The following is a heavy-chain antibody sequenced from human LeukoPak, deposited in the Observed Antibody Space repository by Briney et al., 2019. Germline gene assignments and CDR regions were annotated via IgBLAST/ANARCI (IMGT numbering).Heavy chain of an antibody. V-gene: IGHV4-4*07. Sequence: SETLSLTCTVSGGSISSYYWSWIRQPAGKGLEWIGRIHTSGSTNYNPSLKSRVTISVDKSKNQFSLKLSSVTAADTAMYYCARQLSLDQYWYFDLWGRSTLVTVSS. CDR3: ARQLSLDQYWYFDL. J-gene: IGHJ2*01. CDR2: IHTSGST. CDR1: GGSISSYY. D-gene: IGHD3-16*02.